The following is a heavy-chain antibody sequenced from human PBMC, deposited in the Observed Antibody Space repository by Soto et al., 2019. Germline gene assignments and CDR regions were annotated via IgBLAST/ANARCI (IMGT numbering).Heavy chain of an antibody. J-gene: IGHJ4*02. CDR3: AKLTAA. D-gene: IGHD6-13*01. CDR2: SYSGGST. V-gene: IGHV3-53*01. Sequence: GGSLRLSCVASGFTVSSNYMSWVRQAPGKGLEWVSVSYSGGSTDYADSVKGRFTISRDNSKNTLYLQMNSLRAEDTAVYYCAKLTAAWGQGTLVTVSS. CDR1: GFTVSSNY.